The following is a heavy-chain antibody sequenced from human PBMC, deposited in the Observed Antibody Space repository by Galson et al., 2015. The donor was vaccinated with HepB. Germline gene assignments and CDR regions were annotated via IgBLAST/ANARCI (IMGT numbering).Heavy chain of an antibody. D-gene: IGHD6-19*01. J-gene: IGHJ4*02. CDR3: ARDGQKWLASQQWFCDS. CDR1: GFAFSEYN. V-gene: IGHV3-21*06. Sequence: SLRLSCAASGFAFSEYNMNWVRQAPGKGLEWVSSIGQQSKIIYYADSVKGRFTISRDNARNSLYLEMNNVRDADTAVYFCARDGQKWLASQQWFCDSRGQGTLVTVSS. CDR2: IGQQSKII.